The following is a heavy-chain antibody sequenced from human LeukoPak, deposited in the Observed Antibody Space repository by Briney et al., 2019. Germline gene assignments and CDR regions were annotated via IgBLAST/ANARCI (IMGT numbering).Heavy chain of an antibody. CDR3: ARVPYYYDSSGYYYYYYGMDV. J-gene: IGHJ6*02. D-gene: IGHD3-22*01. CDR1: GGTFISYA. CDR2: IIPIFGTA. Sequence: SVKVSCKASGGTFISYAISWVRQAPGQGLEWMGGIIPIFGTANYAQKFQGRVTITADESTSTAYMELSSLRSEDTAVYYCARVPYYYDSSGYYYYYYGMDVWGQGTTVTVSS. V-gene: IGHV1-69*13.